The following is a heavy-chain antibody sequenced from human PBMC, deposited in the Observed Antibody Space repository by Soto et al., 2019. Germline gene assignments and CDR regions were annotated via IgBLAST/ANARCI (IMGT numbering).Heavy chain of an antibody. V-gene: IGHV4-4*02. Sequence: SETLSLTCAVSGGSISTRNWWTWVRQPPGKGLEWIGEIYHAGSTNYNPSLKGRVTMSIDKSKNQFSLNLSSVTAADTAVYYCATYSYGSGDSGRFDPWGQGTLVTVSS. CDR3: ATYSYGSGDSGRFDP. CDR1: GGSISTRNW. CDR2: IYHAGST. J-gene: IGHJ5*02. D-gene: IGHD3-10*01.